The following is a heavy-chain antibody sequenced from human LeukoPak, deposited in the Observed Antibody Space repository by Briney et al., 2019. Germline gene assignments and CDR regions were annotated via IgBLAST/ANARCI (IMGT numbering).Heavy chain of an antibody. CDR1: GFTFNSFG. J-gene: IGHJ3*02. D-gene: IGHD3-22*01. Sequence: GETLRLSCAASGFTFNSFGMHWVRQAPGKGLEWVAVISYDGSNKYFADSVKGRFTISRDNSKNTLYLQMNSLRAEDTAVYYCAKDYDSSGWAAFDIWGQGTMVTVSS. CDR3: AKDYDSSGWAAFDI. CDR2: ISYDGSNK. V-gene: IGHV3-30*18.